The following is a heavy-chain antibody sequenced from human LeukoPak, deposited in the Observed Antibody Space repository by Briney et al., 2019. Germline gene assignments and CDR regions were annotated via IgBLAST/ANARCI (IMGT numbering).Heavy chain of an antibody. CDR1: GFAFSSYA. Sequence: PGGSLRLSCAASGFAFSSYAMSWVRQAPGKGLEWVSAISGSAYSTYYADSVKGRFNISRDNSKNTLYLQMNSLRAEDTAVYYCAKETVAAPPIDYWGQGTLVTVSS. D-gene: IGHD6-19*01. CDR3: AKETVAAPPIDY. CDR2: ISGSAYST. J-gene: IGHJ4*02. V-gene: IGHV3-23*01.